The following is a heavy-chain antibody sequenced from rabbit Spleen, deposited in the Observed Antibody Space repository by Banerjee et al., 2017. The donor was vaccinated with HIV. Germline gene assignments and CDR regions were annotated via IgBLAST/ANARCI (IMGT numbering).Heavy chain of an antibody. CDR1: GFSFTSGYD. CDR2: MNTGDGVT. CDR3: ARDTGSSFSSYGMDL. D-gene: IGHD8-1*01. J-gene: IGHJ6*01. Sequence: QQLVESGGDLVKPGASLTLTCTVSGFSFTSGYDMCWVRQAPGKGLEWIACMNTGDGVTVYATWAKGRFTISKTSSTTVTLQMTSLTAADTATYFCARDTGSSFSSYGMDLWAQGPSSPS. V-gene: IGHV1S40*01.